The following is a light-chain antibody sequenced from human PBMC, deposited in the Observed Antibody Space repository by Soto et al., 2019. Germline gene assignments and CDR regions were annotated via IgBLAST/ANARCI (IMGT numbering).Light chain of an antibody. V-gene: IGKV3-11*01. Sequence: EIVLTQSPATLSLSPGERANISCRASQSVTTYLAWYPQKPGQAPRLLIYDASDRATGIPARFSGSGSGTDFTLTISSLEPEDFAVYYCQQRSNWPPSITFGQGTRLEIK. CDR3: QQRSNWPPSIT. J-gene: IGKJ5*01. CDR2: DAS. CDR1: QSVTTY.